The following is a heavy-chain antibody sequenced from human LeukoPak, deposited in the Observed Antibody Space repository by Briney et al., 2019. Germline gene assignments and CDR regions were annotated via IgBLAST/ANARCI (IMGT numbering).Heavy chain of an antibody. CDR2: ITQDGSER. Sequence: GGSLRLSCAASGFTFSSYWMHWVRQAPGRGLEWVATITQDGSERYYMDSVKGRFTVSRDNAKNSLYLQMNSLSAEDTAVYYCASGYYDSSGYFRRYFQHWGQGTLVTVSS. J-gene: IGHJ1*01. D-gene: IGHD3-22*01. V-gene: IGHV3-7*02. CDR1: GFTFSSYW. CDR3: ASGYYDSSGYFRRYFQH.